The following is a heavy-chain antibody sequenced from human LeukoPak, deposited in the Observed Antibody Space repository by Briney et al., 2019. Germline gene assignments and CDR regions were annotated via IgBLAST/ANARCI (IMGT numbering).Heavy chain of an antibody. J-gene: IGHJ3*02. Sequence: ASVKVSCKASGYTFTGYYMHWVRQAPGQGLEWMGWINPNSGGTNYAQKFQGRVTMTRDTSISTAYMELSRLRSDDTAVYYCARAARDGEGAFDIWGQGTMVTVSP. CDR3: ARAARDGEGAFDI. CDR1: GYTFTGYY. V-gene: IGHV1-2*02. CDR2: INPNSGGT.